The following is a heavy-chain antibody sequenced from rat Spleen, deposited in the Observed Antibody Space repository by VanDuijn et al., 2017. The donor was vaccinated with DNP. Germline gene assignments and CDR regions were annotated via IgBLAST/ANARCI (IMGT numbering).Heavy chain of an antibody. CDR3: TTDLAY. CDR2: ISHSDGRS. Sequence: EVELVESGGGLVQPGRSLKLSCAASGFSFRNYYMAWVRQAPKRGLEWVAIISHSDGRSYYPDSVKGRFTISRDNAKSSLYLQMDSLRSEDTATYYCTTDLAYWGQGTLVTVSS. V-gene: IGHV5-20*01. J-gene: IGHJ3*01. CDR1: GFSFRNYY.